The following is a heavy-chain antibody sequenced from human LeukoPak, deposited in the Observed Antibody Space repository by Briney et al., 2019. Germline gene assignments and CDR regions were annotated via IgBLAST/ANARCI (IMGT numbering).Heavy chain of an antibody. CDR1: GFTFSTYA. D-gene: IGHD2-2*03. Sequence: PGGSLRLSCAASGFTFSTYAMSWVRQAPGKGLEWVSTISGGVLSTYYADSVKGRFTISRDNSKNTLYLQMNSLRDEDTAVYYCAKDSHWILFDDWGQGTLVTVSS. V-gene: IGHV3-23*01. CDR2: ISGGVLST. J-gene: IGHJ4*02. CDR3: AKDSHWILFDD.